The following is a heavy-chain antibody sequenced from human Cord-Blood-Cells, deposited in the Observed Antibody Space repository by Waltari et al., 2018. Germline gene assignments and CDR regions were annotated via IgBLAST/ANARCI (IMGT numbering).Heavy chain of an antibody. J-gene: IGHJ5*02. D-gene: IGHD2-2*01. CDR3: ARGRVQYQLLFSRVYNWFDP. CDR1: GYTFTSYD. Sequence: QVQLVQSGAEVKKPGASVKVSCKASGYTFTSYDINWVRQATGQGLEWMGWMNPNSGNTGYAQKFQGRVTITRNTSISTAYMELSSLRSEDTAVYYCARGRVQYQLLFSRVYNWFDPWGQGTLVTVSS. CDR2: MNPNSGNT. V-gene: IGHV1-8*03.